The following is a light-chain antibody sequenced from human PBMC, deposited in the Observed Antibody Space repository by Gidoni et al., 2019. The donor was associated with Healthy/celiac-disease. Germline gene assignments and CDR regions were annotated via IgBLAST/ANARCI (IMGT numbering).Light chain of an antibody. Sequence: DLQITQSPSSLSSSVGDRVTITCRARQGIRNDLGWYQQKPEKAPKRLIYAASSLQSGVPSRFSGSGSGTEFTLTISSLQPEDFATYYCLQHNSYPWTFGQGTKVEIK. J-gene: IGKJ1*01. CDR1: QGIRND. CDR3: LQHNSYPWT. V-gene: IGKV1-17*01. CDR2: AAS.